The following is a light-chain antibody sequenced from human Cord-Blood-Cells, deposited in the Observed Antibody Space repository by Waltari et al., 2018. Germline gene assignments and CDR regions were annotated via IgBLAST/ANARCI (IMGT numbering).Light chain of an antibody. CDR3: SSYAGSNNWV. J-gene: IGLJ3*02. Sequence: QSALTHPPSASGSPGQPVTISCTGTSSAVGGYNYFSWSQQHPGKAPKLMIYEVSKRPAGVPDLFSGSKSGNAASLTVSGIQAEDEADYYCSSYAGSNNWVFGGGTKLTVL. CDR1: SSAVGGYNY. V-gene: IGLV2-8*01. CDR2: EVS.